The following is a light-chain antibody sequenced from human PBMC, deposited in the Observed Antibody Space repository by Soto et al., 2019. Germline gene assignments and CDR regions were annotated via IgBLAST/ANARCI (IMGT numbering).Light chain of an antibody. J-gene: IGKJ4*01. Sequence: DFQMTQSPSSLSASVGDRVTITCRASQGIGDDLGWYQQRPGEVPKRLIYGAPILPSGVPSRFSGSRSGTEFTLTISGLQSEDFAPYYCLEHNTYPFTFGGGTKVEIK. CDR1: QGIGDD. V-gene: IGKV1-17*01. CDR2: GAP. CDR3: LEHNTYPFT.